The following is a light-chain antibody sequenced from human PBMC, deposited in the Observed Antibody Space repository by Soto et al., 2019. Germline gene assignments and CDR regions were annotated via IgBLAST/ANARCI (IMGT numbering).Light chain of an antibody. CDR3: MQGTHWPFT. Sequence: DVVMTQSPLSLPVTLGQPASISCRSSQSLVYSDGNAYLEWFQQRPGQSPRRLIYKVSTRGSGVPDRFSGSGSGTDFTLKISRVEAVDVGVYYCMQGTHWPFTFGPGTTVDIK. V-gene: IGKV2-30*01. J-gene: IGKJ3*01. CDR2: KVS. CDR1: QSLVYSDGNAY.